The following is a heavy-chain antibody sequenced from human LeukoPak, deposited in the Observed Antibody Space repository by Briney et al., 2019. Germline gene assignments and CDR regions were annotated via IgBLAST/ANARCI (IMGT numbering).Heavy chain of an antibody. CDR3: AKKGGYCTGGSCYSYYFDY. CDR1: GFTSSSYA. V-gene: IGHV3-23*01. D-gene: IGHD2-15*01. J-gene: IGHJ4*02. Sequence: GGSLRLSCAASGFTSSSYAMSWVRQAPGKGLEWVSIISGSGGSTYYADSVKGRFTISRDNSKNTLYLQMNSLRAEDTAVYYCAKKGGYCTGGSCYSYYFDYWGQGTLVTVSS. CDR2: ISGSGGST.